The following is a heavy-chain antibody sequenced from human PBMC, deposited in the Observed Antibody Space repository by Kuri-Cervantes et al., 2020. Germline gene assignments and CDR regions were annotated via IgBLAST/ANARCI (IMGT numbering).Heavy chain of an antibody. CDR1: GGSISSSNW. V-gene: IGHV4-4*02. D-gene: IGHD6-19*01. J-gene: IGHJ6*02. CDR3: ARDPPRSGWLSRYYYGMDV. Sequence: SETLSLTCAVSGGSISSSNWWGWVRQPPGKGLEWIGEIYHSGSTNYNPSLKSRVTISADKSKNQFSLKLSSVTAADTAVYYCARDPPRSGWLSRYYYGMDVWGQGTTVTVSS. CDR2: IYHSGST.